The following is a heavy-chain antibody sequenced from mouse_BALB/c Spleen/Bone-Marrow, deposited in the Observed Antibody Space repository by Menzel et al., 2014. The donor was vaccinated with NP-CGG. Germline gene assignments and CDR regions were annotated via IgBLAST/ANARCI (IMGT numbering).Heavy chain of an antibody. V-gene: IGHV1S81*02. Sequence: VQLQESGAELVKPGASVRLSCKASGYTFTSYWMHWVKQRPGQGLEWIGEINPSNGRTNYNEKFKSKATLTVDKSSSXAYMQLSSLTSEDSAVYYCARGTFDYWGQGTTLTVSS. CDR1: GYTFTSYW. J-gene: IGHJ2*01. CDR3: ARGTFDY. CDR2: INPSNGRT.